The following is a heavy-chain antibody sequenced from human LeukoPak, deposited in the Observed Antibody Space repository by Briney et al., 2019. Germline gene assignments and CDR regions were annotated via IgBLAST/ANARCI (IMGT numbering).Heavy chain of an antibody. D-gene: IGHD5-24*01. V-gene: IGHV1-2*02. J-gene: IGHJ4*02. CDR1: GYTFTVYY. CDR3: ARADLREMATITLDY. CDR2: INPNSGGT. Sequence: ASVTVSFKASGYTFTVYYMHWVRQAPGQGGEGMGWINPNSGGTNYAQKFQGRVTITRDTSISTAYIELSRLRSDDTAVYYCARADLREMATITLDYWGQGTLVTVSS.